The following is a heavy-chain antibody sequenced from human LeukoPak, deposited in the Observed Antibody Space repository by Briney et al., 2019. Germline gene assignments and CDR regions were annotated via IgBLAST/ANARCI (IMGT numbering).Heavy chain of an antibody. CDR1: GFTFSSYW. CDR2: INSDGSST. J-gene: IGHJ6*02. V-gene: IGHV3-74*01. Sequence: GGSLRLSCAASGFTFSSYWMHWVRQAPGKGLVWVSRINSDGSSTSYADSVKGQFTISRDNAKNTLYLQMNSLRAEDTAVYYCASGPSLAMAPWYYYGMDVWGQGTTVTVSS. CDR3: ASGPSLAMAPWYYYGMDV. D-gene: IGHD5-18*01.